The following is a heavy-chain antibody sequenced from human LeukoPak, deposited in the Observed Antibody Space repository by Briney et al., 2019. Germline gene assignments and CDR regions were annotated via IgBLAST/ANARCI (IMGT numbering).Heavy chain of an antibody. Sequence: PGRSLRLSCAASGLTFSSYGMHWVRQAPGKGLEWLAFISYDGSNQNYADSVKGRFTISRDNSKNTVYLQQSSLRAEDTAVYYCARDRLRAFYYFDSWGQGTLVTVSS. V-gene: IGHV3-30*03. CDR1: GLTFSSYG. CDR2: ISYDGSNQ. CDR3: ARDRLRAFYYFDS. D-gene: IGHD2/OR15-2a*01. J-gene: IGHJ4*02.